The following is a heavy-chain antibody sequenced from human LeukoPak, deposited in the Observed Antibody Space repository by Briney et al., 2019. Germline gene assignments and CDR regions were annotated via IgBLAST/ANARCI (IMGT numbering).Heavy chain of an antibody. CDR3: ARVGSDWNDVRYNWFDS. D-gene: IGHD1-1*01. J-gene: IGHJ5*01. CDR2: IFQSGST. CDR1: GGSIGSGDSS. Sequence: SETLSLTCAVSGGSIGSGDSSWSWIRQPPGKGLEWIGYIFQSGSTYYNPSLKSRVTISVDRSKNQFSLKLSSVTAADTAVYYCARVGSDWNDVRYNWFDSWGQGTLVTVSS. V-gene: IGHV4-30-2*01.